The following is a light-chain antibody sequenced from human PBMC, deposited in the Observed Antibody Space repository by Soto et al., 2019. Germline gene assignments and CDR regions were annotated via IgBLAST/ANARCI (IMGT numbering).Light chain of an antibody. Sequence: QSALTQPPSASGSPGQSVTISCTGTSSDLGAYDFVSWYQQHPGKAPKLMIYEVSKRPSGVPDRFSGSKSGNTASLTVTGLQSEDEADYYCSSYAGSNNLIFVGGTKVTVL. J-gene: IGLJ2*01. CDR1: SSDLGAYDF. V-gene: IGLV2-8*01. CDR2: EVS. CDR3: SSYAGSNNLI.